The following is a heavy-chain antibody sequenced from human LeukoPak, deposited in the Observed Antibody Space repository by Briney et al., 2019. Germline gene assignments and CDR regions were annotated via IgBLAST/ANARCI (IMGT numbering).Heavy chain of an antibody. D-gene: IGHD3-22*01. Sequence: GGSLRLSCAASGFTFSSYAMHWVRQAPGKGLEWVAVISYDGSNKYYADSVKGRFTISRDNSKNTLYLQMGSLRAEDMAVYYCARGRGYYYDSSGYYFPPDIDYWGQGTLVTVSS. J-gene: IGHJ4*02. CDR1: GFTFSSYA. CDR3: ARGRGYYYDSSGYYFPPDIDY. V-gene: IGHV3-30*14. CDR2: ISYDGSNK.